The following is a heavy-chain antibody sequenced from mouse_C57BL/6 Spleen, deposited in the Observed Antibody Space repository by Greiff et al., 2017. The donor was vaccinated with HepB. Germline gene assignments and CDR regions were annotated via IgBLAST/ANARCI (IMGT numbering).Heavy chain of an antibody. CDR2: IDPSDSYT. D-gene: IGHD3-1*01. CDR3: ASGEAARGAAWFAY. Sequence: VQLQQPGAELVKPGASVKLSCKASGYTFTSYWMQWVKQRPGQGLEWIGEIDPSDSYTNYNQKFKGKATLTVDTSSSTAYMQGSSLTSEDSAVYYCASGEAARGAAWFAYWGQGTVVTVSA. V-gene: IGHV1-50*01. J-gene: IGHJ3*01. CDR1: GYTFTSYW.